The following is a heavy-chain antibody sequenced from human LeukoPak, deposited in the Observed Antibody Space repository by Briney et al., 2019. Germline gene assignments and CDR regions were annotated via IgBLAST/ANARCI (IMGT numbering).Heavy chain of an antibody. Sequence: GGSLRLSCAASGFTFSSCAMHWVRQAPGKGLEWVAVISYDGSNKYYADSVKGRFTISRDNSKNTLYLQMNSLRAEDTAVYYCARGGQSSTSGYFDYWGQGTLVTVSS. D-gene: IGHD6-6*01. CDR3: ARGGQSSTSGYFDY. V-gene: IGHV3-30*01. CDR2: ISYDGSNK. CDR1: GFTFSSCA. J-gene: IGHJ4*02.